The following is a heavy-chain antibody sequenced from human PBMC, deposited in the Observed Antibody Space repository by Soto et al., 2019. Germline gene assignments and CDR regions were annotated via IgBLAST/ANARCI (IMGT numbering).Heavy chain of an antibody. V-gene: IGHV1-3*01. CDR3: ARDIVLVPAASGAFDI. CDR2: INAGNGNT. J-gene: IGHJ3*02. D-gene: IGHD2-2*01. CDR1: GYTFTSYA. Sequence: ASVKVSCKASGYTFTSYAMHWVRQAPGQRLEWMGWINAGNGNTKYSQKFQGRVTITADESTSTAYMELSSLRSEDTAVYYCARDIVLVPAASGAFDIWGQGTMVTVSS.